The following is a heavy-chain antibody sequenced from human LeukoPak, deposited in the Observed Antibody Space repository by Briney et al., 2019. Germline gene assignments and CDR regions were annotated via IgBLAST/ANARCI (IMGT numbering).Heavy chain of an antibody. Sequence: SETLSLTCTVSGGSISSSSYYWGWIRQPPGKGLEGMGSIYYSGSTYYNPSLKSRVTISVDTSKNQFSLKPSSVTAADTAVYYCASSTASTGYCSSTSCYLEWGYWGQGTLVTVSS. D-gene: IGHD2-2*01. CDR1: GGSISSSSYY. CDR3: ASSTASTGYCSSTSCYLEWGY. J-gene: IGHJ4*02. CDR2: IYYSGST. V-gene: IGHV4-39*01.